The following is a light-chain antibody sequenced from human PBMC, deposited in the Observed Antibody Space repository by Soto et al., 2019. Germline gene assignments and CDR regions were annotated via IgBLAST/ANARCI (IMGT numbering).Light chain of an antibody. CDR1: QSVSSN. CDR2: DAS. J-gene: IGKJ1*01. Sequence: EIVMSQSPATLSLSPWEIATVACRASQSVSSNLAWYQQKPGQAPRLLIYDASNRATGIPARFSGSGSGTDFTLTISRLEPEDFAVYYCQQYHSSPRTFGQGTKVDIK. V-gene: IGKV3D-15*02. CDR3: QQYHSSPRT.